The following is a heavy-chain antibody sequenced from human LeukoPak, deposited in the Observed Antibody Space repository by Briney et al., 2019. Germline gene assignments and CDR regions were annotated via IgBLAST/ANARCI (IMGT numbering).Heavy chain of an antibody. CDR2: ISYDGSNK. J-gene: IGHJ4*02. D-gene: IGHD2/OR15-2a*01. CDR1: GFTFSSYA. CDR3: ARDNTKPFDY. Sequence: GSLRLSCAASGFTFSSYAMHWVRQAPGKGLEWVAVISYDGSNKYYADSVKGRFTIPRDNSKNTLYLQMNSLRAEDTAVYYCARDNTKPFDYWGQGTLVTVSS. V-gene: IGHV3-30-3*01.